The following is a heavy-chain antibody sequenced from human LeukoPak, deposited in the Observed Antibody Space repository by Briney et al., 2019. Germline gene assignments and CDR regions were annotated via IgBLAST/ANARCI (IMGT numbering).Heavy chain of an antibody. CDR3: ARGPTVITFNAFDV. V-gene: IGHV3-64*01. CDR1: GFTFSDYG. CDR2: ISSNGIYT. J-gene: IGHJ3*01. D-gene: IGHD4-17*01. Sequence: GGTLRLSCAASGFTFSDYGMYWVRPAPGKGLEHVSGISSNGIYTYYANSVKGRFTISRDNSKNTLFLQMGSLRAEDMAVYYCARGPTVITFNAFDVWGQGTMVTVSS.